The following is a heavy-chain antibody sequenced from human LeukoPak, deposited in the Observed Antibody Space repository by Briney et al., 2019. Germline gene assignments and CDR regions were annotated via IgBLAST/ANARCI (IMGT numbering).Heavy chain of an antibody. CDR1: GFTFSSYS. Sequence: GGSLRLSCAASGFTFSSYSMNWVRRAPGKGLEWASSITGDSSWIYYADSVKGRFTISRDNSKNTLYLQMNSLRAEDTAVYYCARSYRSSSGGFYFFDYWGQGTLVTVSS. CDR3: ARSYRSSSGGFYFFDY. CDR2: ITGDSSWI. J-gene: IGHJ4*02. D-gene: IGHD6-6*01. V-gene: IGHV3-21*04.